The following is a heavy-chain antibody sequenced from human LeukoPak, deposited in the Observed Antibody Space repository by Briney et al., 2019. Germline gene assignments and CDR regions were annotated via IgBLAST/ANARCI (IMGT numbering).Heavy chain of an antibody. D-gene: IGHD3-10*01. Sequence: PGGSLRLSCAASGFTFSSYAMSWVRQAPGKGLEWVSAISGSGGSTYYADSVKGRFTISRDNSKNTLYLQMNSLRAEDTAVYYCATRRYGSGSYWPQYFDLWGRGTLVTVSS. J-gene: IGHJ2*01. V-gene: IGHV3-23*01. CDR1: GFTFSSYA. CDR3: ATRRYGSGSYWPQYFDL. CDR2: ISGSGGST.